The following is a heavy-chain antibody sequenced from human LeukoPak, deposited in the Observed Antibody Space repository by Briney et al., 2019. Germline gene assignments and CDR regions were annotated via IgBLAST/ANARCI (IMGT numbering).Heavy chain of an antibody. CDR1: GYTFTGYY. CDR3: ARAPSLRYFDWLVPDFDY. J-gene: IGHJ4*02. Sequence: GASVKVSCKASGYTFTGYYMHWVRQAPGQGFEWMGWINPNSGGTNYAQKFQGWVTMTRDTSISTAYMELSRLRSDDTAVYYCARAPSLRYFDWLVPDFDYWGRGTLVTVSS. CDR2: INPNSGGT. D-gene: IGHD3-9*01. V-gene: IGHV1-2*04.